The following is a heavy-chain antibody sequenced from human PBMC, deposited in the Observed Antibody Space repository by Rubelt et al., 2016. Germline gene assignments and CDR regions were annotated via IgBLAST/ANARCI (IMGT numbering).Heavy chain of an antibody. V-gene: IGHV1-69*04. CDR3: ARSRGVQLWLLDY. J-gene: IGHJ4*02. CDR2: IIPILGIA. Sequence: GESGAEVKKPGSSVKVSCKASGGTFSSYAISWVRQAPGQGLEWMGRIIPILGIANYAQKFQGRVTNTADKSTSTAYMELSSLRSEDTAVYYCARSRGVQLWLLDYWGQGTLVTVSS. CDR1: GGTFSSYA. D-gene: IGHD5-18*01.